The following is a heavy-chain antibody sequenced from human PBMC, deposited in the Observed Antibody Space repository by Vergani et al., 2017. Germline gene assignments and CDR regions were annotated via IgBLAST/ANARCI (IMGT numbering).Heavy chain of an antibody. CDR2: IYPADSDT. Sequence: EVELVQSGPEMRKPGESLKISCKGSEYSFGNYWIGWVRQMPGKGLEWMGIIYPADSDTRYSPSFQGQVTISADTSISTAFLQWDSLKASDTALCYCARDTAYTDSWGEGTMVTVSS. CDR1: EYSFGNYW. CDR3: ARDTAYTDS. J-gene: IGHJ4*02. V-gene: IGHV5-51*03. D-gene: IGHD5-18*01.